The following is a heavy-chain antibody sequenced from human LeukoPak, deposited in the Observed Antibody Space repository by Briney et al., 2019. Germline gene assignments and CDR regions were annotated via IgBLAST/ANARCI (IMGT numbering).Heavy chain of an antibody. CDR3: ARPGAWGSLDY. CDR1: GGSISSTNSY. V-gene: IGHV4-39*01. Sequence: PSETLSLTRAVSGGSISSTNSYWGWVRQPPGKGLEWIGTIYYSRSTYYNPSLRSRVTISVDTSKNQFSLKLSSVTAADTAVYYCARPGAWGSLDYWGQGILVTVSS. J-gene: IGHJ4*02. CDR2: IYYSRST. D-gene: IGHD3-10*01.